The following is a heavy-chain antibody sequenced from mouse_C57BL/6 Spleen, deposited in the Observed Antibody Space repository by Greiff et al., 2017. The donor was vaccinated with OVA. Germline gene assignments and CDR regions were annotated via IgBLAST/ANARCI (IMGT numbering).Heavy chain of an antibody. J-gene: IGHJ4*01. CDR2: IRSKSNNYAT. Sequence: EVMLVESGGGLVQPKGSLKLSCAASGFSFNTYAMNWVRQAPGKGLEWVARIRSKSNNYATYYADSVKDRFTISRDDSESMLYLQMNNLKTEDTAMYYCVRQGIYYDFYAMDYWGQGTSVTVSS. CDR1: GFSFNTYA. CDR3: VRQGIYYDFYAMDY. D-gene: IGHD2-1*01. V-gene: IGHV10-1*01.